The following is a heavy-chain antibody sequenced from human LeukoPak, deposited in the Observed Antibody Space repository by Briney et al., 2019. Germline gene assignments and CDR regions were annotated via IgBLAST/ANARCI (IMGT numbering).Heavy chain of an antibody. CDR2: IYSGGST. Sequence: GGSLRLSCAASGFTFSSYAMHWVRQAPGKGLEWVSVIYSGGSTYYADSVKGRFTISRHNSKNTLYLQMNSLRAEDTAVYYCARGSDSSSWGQGTLVTVSS. CDR3: ARGSDSSS. D-gene: IGHD6-6*01. J-gene: IGHJ4*02. CDR1: GFTFSSYA. V-gene: IGHV3-53*04.